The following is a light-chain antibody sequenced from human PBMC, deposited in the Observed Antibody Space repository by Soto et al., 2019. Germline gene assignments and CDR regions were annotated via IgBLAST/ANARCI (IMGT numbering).Light chain of an antibody. J-gene: IGKJ2*01. Sequence: EIVLTQSPATLSLSPGERATLSCRASQSVSSYLAWYQQKPGQAPSLLIYDASNMVTGIPASFSGSGSGTDFTLTISSLEPEDFAVYYCQQRSNWPLVTFGQGTKLEIK. CDR3: QQRSNWPLVT. V-gene: IGKV3-11*01. CDR1: QSVSSY. CDR2: DAS.